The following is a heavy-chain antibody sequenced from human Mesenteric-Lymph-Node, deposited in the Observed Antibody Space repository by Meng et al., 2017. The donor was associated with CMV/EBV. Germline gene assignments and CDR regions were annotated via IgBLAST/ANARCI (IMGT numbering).Heavy chain of an antibody. Sequence: SETLSLTCTVSGGSISSSSYYWGWIRQPPGKGLEWIGSIYYSGSTYYNPSLKSRVTISVDTSKNQFSLKLSSVTAADTAVYYCARGYCSSTSCYRRPRDFDYWGQGTLVTVSS. CDR2: IYYSGST. CDR1: GGSISSSSYY. D-gene: IGHD2-2*02. CDR3: ARGYCSSTSCYRRPRDFDY. V-gene: IGHV4-39*07. J-gene: IGHJ4*02.